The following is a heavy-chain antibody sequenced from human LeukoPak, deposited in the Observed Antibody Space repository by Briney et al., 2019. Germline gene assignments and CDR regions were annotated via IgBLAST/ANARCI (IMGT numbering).Heavy chain of an antibody. D-gene: IGHD1-26*01. CDR2: IIWNSGSI. Sequence: PGGSLRLSCAASGFTFDDYAMHWVRQAPGKGLEWVAGIIWNSGSIGYADSVKGRFTISRDNAKNSLYLQMNSLRAEDTALYYCAKDRWELLSYFDYWGQGTLVTVSS. CDR1: GFTFDDYA. CDR3: AKDRWELLSYFDY. V-gene: IGHV3-9*01. J-gene: IGHJ4*02.